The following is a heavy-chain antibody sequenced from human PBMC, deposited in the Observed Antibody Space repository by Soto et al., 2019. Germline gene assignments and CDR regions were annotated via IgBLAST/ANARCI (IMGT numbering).Heavy chain of an antibody. Sequence: EVQLVESGGGLVQPGGSLRLSCAASGFTFSSYSMNWVRQAPGKGLEWVSYISSSRLTTYYADSVKGRITISRDNAKNSLYLQMNSLRDEDTAVYYCARVGFGAFDYWGQGNLVTVSS. D-gene: IGHD3-10*01. J-gene: IGHJ4*02. V-gene: IGHV3-48*02. CDR1: GFTFSSYS. CDR2: ISSSRLTT. CDR3: ARVGFGAFDY.